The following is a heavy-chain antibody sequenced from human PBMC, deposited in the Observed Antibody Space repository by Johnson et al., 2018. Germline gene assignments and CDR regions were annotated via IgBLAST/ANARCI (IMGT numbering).Heavy chain of an antibody. V-gene: IGHV3-48*02. J-gene: IGHJ6*02. CDR1: GSTFSRDN. CDR3: ARDQLVYARTSGMDV. D-gene: IGHD2-8*01. CDR2: ISFGSDFM. Sequence: EVQLLESGGGLVQPGGSLRLSCVVSGSTFSRDNMNWVRQAPGKGLEWVSYISFGSDFMYYLDSVKGRFIISMDNAKDSLFLEMSSLRDEDTAVYYCARDQLVYARTSGMDVWGQGTTVIVSS.